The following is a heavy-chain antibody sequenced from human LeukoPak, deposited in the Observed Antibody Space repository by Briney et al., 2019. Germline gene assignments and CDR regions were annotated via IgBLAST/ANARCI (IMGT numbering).Heavy chain of an antibody. V-gene: IGHV3-23*01. CDR1: GFTFSNYA. CDR2: ISGSGGNA. D-gene: IGHD5-12*01. Sequence: PGGSLRLSCAASGFTFSNYAMSWVRQAPGKGLEWVSAISGSGGNAYYADSVKGRVTISRDNSKNTLWLQMTSLRAEDTAVYYCAKWTAVPTNDYWGQGTLVTVSS. CDR3: AKWTAVPTNDY. J-gene: IGHJ4*02.